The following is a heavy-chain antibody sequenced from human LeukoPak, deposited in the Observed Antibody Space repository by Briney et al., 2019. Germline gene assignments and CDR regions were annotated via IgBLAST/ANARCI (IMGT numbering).Heavy chain of an antibody. Sequence: SVKVSCKASGYTFTGYYMHWVRQAPGQGLEWMGGIIPIFGTANYAQKFQGRVTITADKSTYTAYMELNSLRSEDTAVYYCARVPIYRGGECYNDYWGQGTLITVSS. D-gene: IGHD2-21*01. J-gene: IGHJ4*02. V-gene: IGHV1-69*06. CDR1: GYTFTGYY. CDR2: IIPIFGTA. CDR3: ARVPIYRGGECYNDY.